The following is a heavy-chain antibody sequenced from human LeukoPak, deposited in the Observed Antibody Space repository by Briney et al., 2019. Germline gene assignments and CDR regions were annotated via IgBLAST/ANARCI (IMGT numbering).Heavy chain of an antibody. CDR1: GFTFSTSA. CDR3: ARMGSSSSSY. J-gene: IGHJ4*02. CDR2: ISGSGVT. V-gene: IGHV3-23*01. D-gene: IGHD6-6*01. Sequence: GGSLRLSCAASGFTFSTSAMTWVRQAPGKGLEWVSGISGSGVTDYADSVKGRFTISRDNSKNTLYLQMNSLRAEDTAVYYCARMGSSSSSYWGQGALVTVSS.